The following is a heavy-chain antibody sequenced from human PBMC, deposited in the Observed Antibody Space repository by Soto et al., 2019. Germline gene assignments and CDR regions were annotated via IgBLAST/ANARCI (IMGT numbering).Heavy chain of an antibody. CDR3: ARIEHTAMLKGYYYSGMDV. V-gene: IGHV3-72*01. CDR2: TRNKANSYTT. D-gene: IGHD5-18*01. Sequence: EVQLVESGGGLVQPGGSLRLSCAASGFTFSDHYMDWVRQAPGKGLEWVGRTRNKANSYTTEYAASVKGRFTVSRDDSKDSLYLQMNSLKTEVTPVYFCARIEHTAMLKGYYYSGMDVWGQGSTITVSS. J-gene: IGHJ6*02. CDR1: GFTFSDHY.